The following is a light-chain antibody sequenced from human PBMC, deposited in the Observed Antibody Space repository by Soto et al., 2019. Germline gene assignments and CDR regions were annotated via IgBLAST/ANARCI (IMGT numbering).Light chain of an antibody. Sequence: DIVMTQSPDSLAVSLGERATINCKSSQSVLYSSNNKNYLAWYQQKPGQPPKLLIYWASTRESGCPDRFSGSGSGTDFTLTISSLQAEDVAVYYCQQYYSRTFGQGTKVEIK. V-gene: IGKV4-1*01. J-gene: IGKJ1*01. CDR2: WAS. CDR3: QQYYSRT. CDR1: QSVLYSSNNKNY.